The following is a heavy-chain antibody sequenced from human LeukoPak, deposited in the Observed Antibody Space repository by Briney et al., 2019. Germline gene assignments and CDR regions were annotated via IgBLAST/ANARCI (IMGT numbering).Heavy chain of an antibody. Sequence: SETLSLTCTVSGGSISSIDDYWGWIRQPPGKGPEWIGSIYYTGSTYHNPSLKSRVTISEDPSKNQFSLKLRSVTAADTAVYYCARVRFGELWAVDYWGQGTLVTVSS. V-gene: IGHV4-39*07. CDR1: GGSISSIDDY. D-gene: IGHD3-10*01. J-gene: IGHJ4*02. CDR2: IYYTGST. CDR3: ARVRFGELWAVDY.